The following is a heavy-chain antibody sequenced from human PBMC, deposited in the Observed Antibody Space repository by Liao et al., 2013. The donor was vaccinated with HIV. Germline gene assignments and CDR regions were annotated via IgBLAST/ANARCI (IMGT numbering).Heavy chain of an antibody. D-gene: IGHD3-9*01. V-gene: IGHV4-34*01. Sequence: QVQLQQWGAGLLKPSETLSLTCAVYGVSFSGYYWSWIRQPPGKGLEWIGEINHSGSTNYNPSLKSRVTISVDTSKNQFSLKLSSVTAADTAVYYCARGTDWDPDAFDIWGQGTMVTSLQ. CDR2: INHSGST. J-gene: IGHJ3*02. CDR1: GVSFSGYY. CDR3: ARGTDWDPDAFDI.